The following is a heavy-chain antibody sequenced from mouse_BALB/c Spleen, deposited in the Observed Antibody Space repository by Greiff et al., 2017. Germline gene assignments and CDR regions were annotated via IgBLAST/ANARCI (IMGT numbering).Heavy chain of an antibody. Sequence: VHLVESGPGLVAPSQSLSITCTVSGFSLTSYGVHWVRQPPGKGLEWLGVIWAGGSTNYNSALMSRLSISKDNSKSQVFLKMNSLQTDDTAMYYCARDGDGSYYFDYWGQGTTLTVSS. CDR2: IWAGGST. CDR1: GFSLTSYG. J-gene: IGHJ2*01. V-gene: IGHV2-9*02. CDR3: ARDGDGSYYFDY. D-gene: IGHD1-2*01.